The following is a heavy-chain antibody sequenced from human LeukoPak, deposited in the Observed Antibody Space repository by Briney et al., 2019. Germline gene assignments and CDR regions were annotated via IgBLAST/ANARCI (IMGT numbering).Heavy chain of an antibody. CDR3: ARRGGSGRAFDY. J-gene: IGHJ4*02. D-gene: IGHD1-26*01. V-gene: IGHV4-39*01. Sequence: SETLSLTCSVSGASISGGTYYWGWIRQPPGKGLEWIGSIYYTGSTYDNSSLKSRVTISGDKSKNQFSLKLSSVTAADTAVYYCARRGGSGRAFDYWGQGTLVTVSS. CDR2: IYYTGST. CDR1: GASISGGTYY.